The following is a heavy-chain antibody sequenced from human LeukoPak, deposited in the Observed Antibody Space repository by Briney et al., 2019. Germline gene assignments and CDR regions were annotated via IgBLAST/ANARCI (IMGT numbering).Heavy chain of an antibody. CDR1: GYSFTSYW. Sequence: GESLKISCKGSGYSFTSYWIGWVRQMPGKGLEWMGIIYPGDSDTRYSPSFQGQVTISADKSISTAYLQWSSLKASDTAMYYCARHGYSSSWNHYYYYGMDVWGQGTTVTVS. V-gene: IGHV5-51*01. J-gene: IGHJ6*02. CDR3: ARHGYSSSWNHYYYYGMDV. D-gene: IGHD6-13*01. CDR2: IYPGDSDT.